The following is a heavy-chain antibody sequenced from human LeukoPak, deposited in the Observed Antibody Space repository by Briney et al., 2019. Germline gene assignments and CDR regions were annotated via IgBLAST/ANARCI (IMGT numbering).Heavy chain of an antibody. J-gene: IGHJ4*02. D-gene: IGHD3-22*01. CDR1: GYTFTGYY. CDR3: ARVPYYYDSSGYYHLFDS. CDR2: INPNSGGT. Sequence: ASVKVSCKASGYTFTGYYMHWVRQAPGQGLEWMGWINPNSGGTNYAQKFQGGVTMTRDTSISTAYMELSRLRSDDTAVYYCARVPYYYDSSGYYHLFDSWGQGTLVTVSS. V-gene: IGHV1-2*02.